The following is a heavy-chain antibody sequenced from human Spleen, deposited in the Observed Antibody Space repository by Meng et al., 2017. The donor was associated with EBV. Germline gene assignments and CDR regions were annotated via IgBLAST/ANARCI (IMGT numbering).Heavy chain of an antibody. Sequence: LQCQWSGPWLGNPSPTLSLAFSVSGGSIINGGYSWSWIRQPPGKALEWIGYIYHNGNAKYNPSLKSRVNMSADRSKNQFSLRLTSVTAADTAVFYCARGGGWLPGPHFDYWGQGILVTVSS. CDR1: GGSIINGGYS. D-gene: IGHD5-12*01. J-gene: IGHJ4*02. CDR3: ARGGGWLPGPHFDY. V-gene: IGHV4-30-2*01. CDR2: IYHNGNA.